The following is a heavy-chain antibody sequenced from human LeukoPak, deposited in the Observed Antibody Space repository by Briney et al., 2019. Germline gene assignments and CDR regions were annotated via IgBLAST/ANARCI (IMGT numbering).Heavy chain of an antibody. CDR3: AREGSPGLWFDP. CDR2: FHNSGTS. V-gene: IGHV4-59*12. CDR1: DDSISDYY. D-gene: IGHD2-15*01. J-gene: IGHJ5*02. Sequence: TETLSLTCTVSDDSISDYYRGWIRQPPGKGLEWIGYFHNSGTSTYNPSLKSRVTMSVDTSKNQFSLKLSSVTAADTAVYYCAREGSPGLWFDPWGQGTLVTVS.